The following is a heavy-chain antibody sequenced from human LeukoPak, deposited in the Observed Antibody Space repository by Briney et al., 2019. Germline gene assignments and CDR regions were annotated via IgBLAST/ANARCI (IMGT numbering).Heavy chain of an antibody. CDR3: ARGALDSSGWYRFCPD. CDR2: TYYRSKWYN. Sequence: SQTLSLTCAISGDSVSSNSAAWNWIRQSPSRGLEWLGRTYYRSKWYNDYAVSVKSRITINPDTSKNQFSLQLNSVTPEDTAVYYCARGALDSSGWYRFCPDWGQGTLVTVSS. CDR1: GDSVSSNSAA. V-gene: IGHV6-1*01. J-gene: IGHJ4*02. D-gene: IGHD6-19*01.